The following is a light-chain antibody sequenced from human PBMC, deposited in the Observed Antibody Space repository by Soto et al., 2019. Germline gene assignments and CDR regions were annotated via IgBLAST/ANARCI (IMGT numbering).Light chain of an antibody. CDR3: CSLTTSHTYV. J-gene: IGLJ1*01. Sequence: QSVLTQPASVSGSPALSITISCTGTSSDIGHYDYVSWYQQHPGKAPKLMIYHVTYRPSGVSNRYSGSKSGNSASLTISGLQADDEADYYCCSLTTSHTYVFGSGTKVTVL. V-gene: IGLV2-14*03. CDR2: HVT. CDR1: SSDIGHYDY.